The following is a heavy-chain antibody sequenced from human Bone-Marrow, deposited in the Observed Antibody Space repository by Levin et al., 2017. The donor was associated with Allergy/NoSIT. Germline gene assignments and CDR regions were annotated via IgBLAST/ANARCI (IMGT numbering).Heavy chain of an antibody. CDR2: ISYDGSNK. D-gene: IGHD4-23*01. CDR3: ARDTSSRWGSPLGY. J-gene: IGHJ4*02. Sequence: GESLKISCAASGFTFSSYAMHWVRQAPGKGLEWVAVISYDGSNKYYADSVKGRFTISRDNYKHTLYLQMNSLRAEDTAVYYCARDTSSRWGSPLGYWGQGTLVTVSS. CDR1: GFTFSSYA. V-gene: IGHV3-30*04.